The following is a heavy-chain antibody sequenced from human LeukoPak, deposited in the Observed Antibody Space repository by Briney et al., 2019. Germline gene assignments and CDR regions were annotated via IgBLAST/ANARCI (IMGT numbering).Heavy chain of an antibody. D-gene: IGHD6-19*01. CDR3: ARGSFWYPDY. V-gene: IGHV3-7*01. J-gene: IGHJ4*02. CDR1: GFTFSTYW. CDR2: IKPDGSGK. Sequence: GGSLRLSCAASGFTFSTYWMSWVRQAPGKGLEWVANIKPDGSGKYYVDSVKGRFTISRDNAENSLFLQMNSLRGEDTAVYYCARGSFWYPDYWGQGSLVTVSS.